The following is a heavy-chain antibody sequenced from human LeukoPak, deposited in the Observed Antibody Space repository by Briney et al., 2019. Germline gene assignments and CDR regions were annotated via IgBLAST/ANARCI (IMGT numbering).Heavy chain of an antibody. D-gene: IGHD3-9*01. Sequence: SETLSLTCTVSGGSISSYYWSWIRQPPGKGLEWIGYIYYSGSTNYNPSLKSRVTISVDTSKNQFSLKLSSVTAADTAMYYCAREARILTGYFDYWGQGTLVTVSS. CDR1: GGSISSYY. J-gene: IGHJ4*02. CDR3: AREARILTGYFDY. CDR2: IYYSGST. V-gene: IGHV4-59*01.